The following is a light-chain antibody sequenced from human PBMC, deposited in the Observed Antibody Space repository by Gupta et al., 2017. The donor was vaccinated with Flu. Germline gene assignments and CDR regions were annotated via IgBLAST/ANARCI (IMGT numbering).Light chain of an antibody. J-gene: IGKJ1*01. Sequence: IPGQAAINCCTISRSLVMCNSKNYFYWYQQKPGQPPQLLIDDASTRFSGVPERFSGSGSGTDFTLNISRVQAEDVGVYYCQQNERTPCTFGQGTKVEIK. CDR1: RSLVMCNSKNY. V-gene: IGKV2D-29*01. CDR3: QQNERTPCT. CDR2: DAS.